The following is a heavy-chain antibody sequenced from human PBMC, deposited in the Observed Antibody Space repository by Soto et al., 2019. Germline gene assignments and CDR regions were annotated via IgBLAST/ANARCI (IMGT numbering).Heavy chain of an antibody. D-gene: IGHD1-1*01. J-gene: IGHJ6*03. CDR2: IYSGGST. CDR1: GFTVSSNY. Sequence: GGSLRLSCAASGFTVSSNYMSWVRQAPGKGLEWVSVIYSGGSTYYADSVKGRFTISRDNSKNTLYLQMNSLRAEDTAVYYCARVDLEPLVNYYYYYMDVWGKGTTVTVSS. CDR3: ARVDLEPLVNYYYYYMDV. V-gene: IGHV3-66*01.